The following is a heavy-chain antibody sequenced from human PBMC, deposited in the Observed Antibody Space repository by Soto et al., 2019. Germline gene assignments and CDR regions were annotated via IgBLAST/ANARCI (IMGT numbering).Heavy chain of an antibody. CDR2: IIPIFGTA. CDR3: ARDGSGYRSRASPMDV. Sequence: QVQLVQSGAEVKKPGSSVKVSCKASGDTFSSYAISWVRQAPGQGLEWMGGIIPIFGTANYAQKFQGRVTITADESKSTAYMELRSLRSEDTALYYCARDGSGYRSRASPMDVWCQGTTVTVSS. D-gene: IGHD3-22*01. V-gene: IGHV1-69*01. J-gene: IGHJ6*02. CDR1: GDTFSSYA.